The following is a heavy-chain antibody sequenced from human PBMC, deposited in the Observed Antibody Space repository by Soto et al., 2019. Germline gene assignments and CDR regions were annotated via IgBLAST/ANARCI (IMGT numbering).Heavy chain of an antibody. V-gene: IGHV3-49*03. CDR2: IRSKAYGGTT. J-gene: IGHJ4*02. CDR1: GFTFSTYW. Sequence: PGGSLRLSCAASGFTFSTYWMSWFRQAPGKGLEWVGFIRSKAYGGTTEYAASVKGRFTISRDDSKSIAYLQMNSLKTEDTAVYYCTRVGSSSWYRPDYWGQGTLVTVSS. D-gene: IGHD6-13*01. CDR3: TRVGSSSWYRPDY.